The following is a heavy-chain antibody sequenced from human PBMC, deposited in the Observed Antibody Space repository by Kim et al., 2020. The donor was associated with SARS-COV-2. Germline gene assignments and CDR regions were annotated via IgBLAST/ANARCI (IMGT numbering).Heavy chain of an antibody. V-gene: IGHV4-59*09. CDR3: ARGGITIFGVVNAIDY. J-gene: IGHJ4*02. Sequence: LRSRVTLSVDPSKNQFPLKLSSVTAADTAVYYCARGGITIFGVVNAIDYWGQGTLVTVSS. D-gene: IGHD3-3*01.